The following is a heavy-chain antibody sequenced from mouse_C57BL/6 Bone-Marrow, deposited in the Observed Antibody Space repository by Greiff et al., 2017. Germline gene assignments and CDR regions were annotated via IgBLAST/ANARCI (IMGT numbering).Heavy chain of an antibody. J-gene: IGHJ2*01. D-gene: IGHD2-1*01. Sequence: EVQGVESGGGLVKPGGSLKLSCAASGFTFSSYAMSWVRQTPDKRLEWVATISDGGSYTYYPDNVKGRFTISRDTAKNHLFLQMSHLQSEDTAMXYCARDGPIYYGYFDYWGPGTTLTVSS. CDR2: ISDGGSYT. V-gene: IGHV5-4*01. CDR3: ARDGPIYYGYFDY. CDR1: GFTFSSYA.